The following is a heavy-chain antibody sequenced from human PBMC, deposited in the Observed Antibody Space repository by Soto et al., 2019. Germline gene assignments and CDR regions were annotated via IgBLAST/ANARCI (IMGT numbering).Heavy chain of an antibody. CDR1: GGSISSGCYS. D-gene: IGHD3-10*01. Sequence: LSLTCAVSGGSISSGCYSWSWIRQPPGKGLEWIGYIYHSGSTYYNPSLKSRVTISVDRSKNQFSLKLSSVTAADTAVYYCARAGFGELLLMVDYWGQGTLVTVSS. J-gene: IGHJ4*02. V-gene: IGHV4-30-2*01. CDR2: IYHSGST. CDR3: ARAGFGELLLMVDY.